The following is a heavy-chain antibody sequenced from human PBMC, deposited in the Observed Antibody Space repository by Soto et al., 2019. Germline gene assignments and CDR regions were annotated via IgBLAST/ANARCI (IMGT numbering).Heavy chain of an antibody. V-gene: IGHV1-3*01. J-gene: IGHJ4*02. CDR2: ISAGNGNT. CDR1: GSTFTSYA. Sequence: ASVKVSCQASGSTFTSYAMHWVRQAPGQRLEWMGWISAGNGNTKYSQKFQGRVTITRDTSASTAYMELSSLRSEDTAVYYCARHGSGWDYWGQGTLVTVSS. CDR3: ARHGSGWDY. D-gene: IGHD6-19*01.